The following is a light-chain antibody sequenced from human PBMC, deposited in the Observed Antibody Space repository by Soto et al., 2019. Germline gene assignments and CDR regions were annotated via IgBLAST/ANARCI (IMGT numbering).Light chain of an antibody. CDR1: QSLLHSNGYNY. V-gene: IGKV2-28*01. CDR3: MQALQTPRT. Sequence: DIVMTQSPLSLPVTPGEPASISCRSSQSLLHSNGYNYLDWYLQKPGQSPQLLIYLGSNRASGVPDRLSGSGSGTDFTLEISRVEAEDVGFYYCMQALQTPRTFGQGTKVEIK. CDR2: LGS. J-gene: IGKJ1*01.